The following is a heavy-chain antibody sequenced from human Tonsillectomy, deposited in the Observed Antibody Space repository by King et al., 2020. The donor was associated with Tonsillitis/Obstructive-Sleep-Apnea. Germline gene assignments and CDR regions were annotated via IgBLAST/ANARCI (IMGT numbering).Heavy chain of an antibody. CDR1: GGSISSSNW. V-gene: IGHV4-4*02. J-gene: IGHJ4*02. Sequence: QLQESGPGLVKPSGTLSLTCAVSGGSISSSNWWSWVRQPPGKGLEGMGEIYHGGSTNYNPSLKSRVTISVDKSKNQFSLKLSSVIAADTAVYYCARDREGYGSGWSDFDYWGQGTLVTVSS. CDR2: IYHGGST. D-gene: IGHD6-19*01. CDR3: ARDREGYGSGWSDFDY.